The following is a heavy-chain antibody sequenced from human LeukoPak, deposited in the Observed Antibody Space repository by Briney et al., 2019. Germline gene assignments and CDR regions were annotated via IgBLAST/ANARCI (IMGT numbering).Heavy chain of an antibody. CDR1: GGSLSDYY. J-gene: IGHJ4*02. Sequence: SETLSLTCAVYGGSLSDYYWSWIRQPPGKGLEWIGEINHSGSTNYNPSLKSRVTISVDTSKNQFSLKLRSVTAADTAVYYCASRLRDSSGYYSGFDYWGQGTLVTVSS. CDR3: ASRLRDSSGYYSGFDY. CDR2: INHSGST. D-gene: IGHD3-22*01. V-gene: IGHV4-34*01.